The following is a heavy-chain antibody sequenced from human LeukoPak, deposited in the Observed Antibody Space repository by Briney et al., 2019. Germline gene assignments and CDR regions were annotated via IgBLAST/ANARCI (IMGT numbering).Heavy chain of an antibody. V-gene: IGHV5-51*01. Sequence: GESLMISCKGSGYSFSTYWIAWVRQTPGKGLEWMGIIYPDESNIRYSPSFQGQVTISADKSISTAYLQWSSLKASDTAIYYCARPPSRGYSSSFEYWGQGTLVTVSS. CDR2: IYPDESNI. CDR1: GYSFSTYW. D-gene: IGHD2-2*03. CDR3: ARPPSRGYSSSFEY. J-gene: IGHJ4*02.